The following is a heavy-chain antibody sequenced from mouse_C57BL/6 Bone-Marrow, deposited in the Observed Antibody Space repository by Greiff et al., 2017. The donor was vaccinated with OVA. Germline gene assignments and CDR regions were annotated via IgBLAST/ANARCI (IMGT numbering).Heavy chain of an antibody. V-gene: IGHV7-3*01. CDR1: GFTFTDYY. Sequence: EVKLMESGGGLVQPGGSLSLSCAASGFTFTDYYMSWVRQPPGKALEWLGFIRNKANGYTTEYSASVKGRFTISRDKSQSILYLQMNALRAEDSATYYCARSLLGRYFDVWGTGTTVTVSS. J-gene: IGHJ1*03. D-gene: IGHD4-1*01. CDR2: IRNKANGYTT. CDR3: ARSLLGRYFDV.